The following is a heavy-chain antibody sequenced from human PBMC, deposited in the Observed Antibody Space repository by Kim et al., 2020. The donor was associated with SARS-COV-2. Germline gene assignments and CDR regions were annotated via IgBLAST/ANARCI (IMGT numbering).Heavy chain of an antibody. CDR2: INHSGST. CDR1: GGSFSGYY. V-gene: IGHV4-34*01. J-gene: IGHJ6*03. CDR3: ARDRTVTTFYYYYYMDV. Sequence: SETLSLTCAVYGGSFSGYYWSWIRQPPGKGLEWIGEINHSGSTNYNPSLKSRVTISVDTSKNKFSLKLSSVTAADTAAYYCARDRTVTTFYYYYYMDVWG. D-gene: IGHD4-17*01.